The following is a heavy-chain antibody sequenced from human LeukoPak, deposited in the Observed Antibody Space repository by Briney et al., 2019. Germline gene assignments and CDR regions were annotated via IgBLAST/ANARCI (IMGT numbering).Heavy chain of an antibody. CDR3: ARHHSPSIAVAGTIWFDP. CDR2: IHTGDSDT. D-gene: IGHD6-19*01. Sequence: GASLKISCKGSGYSFASYWIGLVRPMAGEVLGRVGIIHTGDSDTRYSPSFQGQVTISADKSISTAYLQWSSLKASDTAMYYCARHHSPSIAVAGTIWFDPWGQGTLVTVSS. CDR1: GYSFASYW. V-gene: IGHV5-51*01. J-gene: IGHJ5*02.